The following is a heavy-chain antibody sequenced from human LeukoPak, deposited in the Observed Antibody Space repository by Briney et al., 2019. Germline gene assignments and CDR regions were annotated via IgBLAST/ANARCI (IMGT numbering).Heavy chain of an antibody. V-gene: IGHV4-34*01. CDR2: INHSGST. CDR1: GGSFSGYY. CDR3: ARGVGRYDFWSGYNYRPYYYYYMDV. Sequence: SETLSLTCAVYGGSFSGYYWSWIRQPPGKGLEWIGEINHSGSTNYNPSLKSRVTIAVDTSKNQFSLKLSSVTAADTAVYYCARGVGRYDFWSGYNYRPYYYYYMDVWGKGTTVTGSS. D-gene: IGHD3-3*01. J-gene: IGHJ6*03.